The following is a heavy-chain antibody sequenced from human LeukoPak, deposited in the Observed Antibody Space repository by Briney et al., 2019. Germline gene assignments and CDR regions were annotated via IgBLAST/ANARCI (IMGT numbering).Heavy chain of an antibody. D-gene: IGHD3-22*01. CDR1: GFTFSSYA. CDR3: ARGQYYYDSSGYYDAFDI. V-gene: IGHV3-30-3*01. CDR2: ISYDGSNK. Sequence: GGSLRLSCAAPGFTFSSYAMHWVRQAPGKGLEWVAVISYDGSNKYYADSVKGRFTISRDNSKNTLYLQMNSLRAEDTAVYYCARGQYYYDSSGYYDAFDIWGQGTMVTVSS. J-gene: IGHJ3*02.